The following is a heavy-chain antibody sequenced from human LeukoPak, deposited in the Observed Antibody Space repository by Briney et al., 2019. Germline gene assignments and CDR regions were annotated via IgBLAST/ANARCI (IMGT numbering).Heavy chain of an antibody. V-gene: IGHV3-23*01. CDR3: AKGDDSSGRNWFDS. J-gene: IGHJ5*01. CDR2: VSGGGTTT. Sequence: GGSLRLSCAASGFTLSSYAMSWVRQAPGKGLEWVSAVSGGGTTTHNADSVEGRFSSSRDNSKNTLFLHMNSLRVDDTAVYYCAKGDDSSGRNWFDSWGQGTLVTVSS. CDR1: GFTLSSYA. D-gene: IGHD3-22*01.